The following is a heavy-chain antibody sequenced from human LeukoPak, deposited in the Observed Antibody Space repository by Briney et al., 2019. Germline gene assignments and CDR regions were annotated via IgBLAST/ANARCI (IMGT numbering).Heavy chain of an antibody. CDR2: IYYSGST. J-gene: IGHJ4*02. CDR3: ASYYDYAWGSYRGGDY. D-gene: IGHD3-16*02. Sequence: PSETLSLTCTVSGGSISSSSYYWGWIRQPPGKGLEWIGSIYYSGSTYYNPSLKSRVTISVDTSKNQFSLKLSSVTAADTAVYYCASYYDYAWGSYRGGDYWGQGTLVTVSS. V-gene: IGHV4-39*01. CDR1: GGSISSSSYY.